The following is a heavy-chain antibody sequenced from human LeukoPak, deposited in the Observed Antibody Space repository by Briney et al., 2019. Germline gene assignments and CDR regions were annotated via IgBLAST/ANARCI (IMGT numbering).Heavy chain of an antibody. CDR2: MSPNSGDT. D-gene: IGHD7-27*01. CDR3: ARGPPNWGYDY. Sequence: ASVKVSCKASGGTFSSYAFNWVRQATGQRPEWMGWMSPNSGDTGYAQKFQDRVTMTRNTSISTAYMELSSLRSDDTAVYYCARGPPNWGYDYWGPGTLVTVSS. CDR1: GGTFSSYA. V-gene: IGHV1-8*02. J-gene: IGHJ4*02.